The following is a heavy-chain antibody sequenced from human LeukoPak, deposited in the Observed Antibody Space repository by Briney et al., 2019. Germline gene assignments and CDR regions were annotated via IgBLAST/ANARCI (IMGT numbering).Heavy chain of an antibody. CDR1: GGSISSGSYY. D-gene: IGHD1-26*01. CDR2: IYTSGST. J-gene: IGHJ4*02. Sequence: PSETLSLTCTVSGGSISSGSYYWSWIRQPAGKGLEWIGRIYTSGSTNYNPSLKSRITMSVDLSKNQFSLKLSSVTAADTAVFYCARLAGWEPFDDWGQGTLVTVSS. V-gene: IGHV4-61*02. CDR3: ARLAGWEPFDD.